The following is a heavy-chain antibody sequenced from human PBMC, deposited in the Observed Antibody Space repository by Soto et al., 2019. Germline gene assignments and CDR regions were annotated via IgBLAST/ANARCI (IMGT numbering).Heavy chain of an antibody. J-gene: IGHJ4*02. CDR1: GGTFSSYA. CDR3: ASPGSSRGYFDY. CDR2: IIPIFGTA. V-gene: IGHV1-69*14. Sequence: QVQLVQSGAEVKKPGSSVKVSCKASGGTFSSYAISWVRQAPGQGLEWMGGIIPIFGTANYAQKFQGTVTIAAAKSPSTAYMELSSLRAEDTAVYYCASPGSSRGYFDYWGQGTLVTVSS. D-gene: IGHD3-10*01.